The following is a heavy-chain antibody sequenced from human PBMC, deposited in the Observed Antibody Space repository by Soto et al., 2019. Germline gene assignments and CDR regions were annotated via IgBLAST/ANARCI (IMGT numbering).Heavy chain of an antibody. CDR3: GRAGSSSWQYYYYYYGMDV. J-gene: IGHJ6*02. Sequence: SETLSLTCTVSGGSISSYYWSWIRQPPGKGLEWIGYIYYSGSTNYNPSLKSRVTISVDTSKNQFSLKLSSVTAADTAVYYCGRAGSSSWQYYYYYYGMDVWGQGTTVTVSS. V-gene: IGHV4-59*01. CDR1: GGSISSYY. CDR2: IYYSGST. D-gene: IGHD6-13*01.